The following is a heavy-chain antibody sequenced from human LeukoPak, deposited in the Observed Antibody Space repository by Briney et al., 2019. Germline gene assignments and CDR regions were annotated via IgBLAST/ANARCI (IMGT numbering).Heavy chain of an antibody. CDR2: ISTDGSQT. V-gene: IGHV3-74*01. CDR3: VRSLRSADF. CDR1: GFTFSNYW. Sequence: GGSLRLSCEASGFTFSNYWMHWVRQAPGKVLMWVSQISTDGSQTFYADSVKGRFTISRDNAKNTLFLQMDSLRPEDTAVYYCVRSLRSADFWGQGTLVTVSS. J-gene: IGHJ4*02.